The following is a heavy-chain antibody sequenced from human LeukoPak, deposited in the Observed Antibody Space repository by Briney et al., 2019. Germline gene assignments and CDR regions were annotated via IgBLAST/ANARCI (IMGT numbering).Heavy chain of an antibody. CDR3: ATDPYGSRTIDY. CDR2: IIPILGIA. J-gene: IGHJ4*02. V-gene: IGHV1-69*04. CDR1: GGTFSSYA. Sequence: SVKVSCKASGGTFSSYAISWVRQAPGQGLEWMGRIIPILGIANYAQKFQGRVTITADKSTSTAYMELSSLRSEDTAVYYCATDPYGSRTIDYWGQGTLVTVSS. D-gene: IGHD3-10*01.